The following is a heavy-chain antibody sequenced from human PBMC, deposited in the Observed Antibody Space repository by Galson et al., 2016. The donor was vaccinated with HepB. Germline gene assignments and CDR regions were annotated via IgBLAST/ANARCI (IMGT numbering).Heavy chain of an antibody. D-gene: IGHD4-17*01. Sequence: ETLSLTCTVSGDSISTNSYYWGWIRQPPGKGLEWIASIYYTGSTYYHPSLKSRVTISVDTSKNQFSLKLSSVTAADTAVYYCTTVTTGSFDNWGQGTLVTVSS. CDR3: TTVTTGSFDN. J-gene: IGHJ4*02. V-gene: IGHV4-39*07. CDR1: GDSISTNSYY. CDR2: IYYTGST.